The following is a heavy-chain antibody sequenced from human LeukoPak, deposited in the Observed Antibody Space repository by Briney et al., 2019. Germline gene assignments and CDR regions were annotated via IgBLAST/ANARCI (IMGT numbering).Heavy chain of an antibody. CDR2: ISGSGGST. V-gene: IGHV3-23*01. D-gene: IGHD6-13*01. CDR1: GFTFSSYG. CDR3: AKSRIAAAETGY. Sequence: GRSLRLSCAASGFTFSSYGMHWVRQAPGKGLEWVSAISGSGGSTYYADSVKGRFTISRDNSKNTLYLQMNSLRAGDTAVYYCAKSRIAAAETGYWGQGTLVTVSS. J-gene: IGHJ4*02.